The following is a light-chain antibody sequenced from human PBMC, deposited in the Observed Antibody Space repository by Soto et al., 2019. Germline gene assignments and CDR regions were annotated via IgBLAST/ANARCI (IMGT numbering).Light chain of an antibody. J-gene: IGKJ2*01. CDR1: QSINTRY. V-gene: IGKV3-20*01. CDR3: QQYDDSARYK. CDR2: ATS. Sequence: EIVLTQSPGTLSLSPGERATLSCRASQSINTRYSAWYQQKPGQPPRLLIYATSSRAPGIPDRFSGSGSGTDFTLTISRLESEDFAVYYCQQYDDSARYKFGQGTNLDIK.